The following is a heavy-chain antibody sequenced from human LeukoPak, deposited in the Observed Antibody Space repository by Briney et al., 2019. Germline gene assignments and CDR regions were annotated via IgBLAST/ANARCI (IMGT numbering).Heavy chain of an antibody. D-gene: IGHD3-10*01. CDR2: INHSGST. J-gene: IGHJ6*03. Sequence: SETLSLTCAVYGGSFSGYYWSWIRQPPGKGLEWIGEINHSGSTNYNPSLKSRVTISVDTSKNQFSLKLSSVTAADTAVYYCARASRFMGYYMDVWGKGTRSPSP. CDR1: GGSFSGYY. CDR3: ARASRFMGYYMDV. V-gene: IGHV4-34*01.